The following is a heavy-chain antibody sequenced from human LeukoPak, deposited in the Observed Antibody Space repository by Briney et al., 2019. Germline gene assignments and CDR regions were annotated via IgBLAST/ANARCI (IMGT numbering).Heavy chain of an antibody. Sequence: PGGSLRLSCAASGFTFSSYAMSWVRQAPGKGLEWVSAISGSGGSTYYADSVKGRFTISRDNSKNTLYPQMNSLRAEDTAVYYCAKDRFITIRWVNAFDIWGQGTMVTVSS. CDR3: AKDRFITIRWVNAFDI. D-gene: IGHD3-3*01. V-gene: IGHV3-23*01. CDR1: GFTFSSYA. CDR2: ISGSGGST. J-gene: IGHJ3*02.